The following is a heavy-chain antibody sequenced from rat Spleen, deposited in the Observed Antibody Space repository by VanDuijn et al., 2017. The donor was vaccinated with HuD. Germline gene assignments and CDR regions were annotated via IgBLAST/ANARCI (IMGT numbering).Heavy chain of an antibody. J-gene: IGHJ2*01. CDR2: ISTGGGVT. V-gene: IGHV5-25*01. CDR3: TAGGGYWDY. Sequence: EVQLVESGGGLVQPGRSMKLSCAASGFTFSDYYMAWVRQAPTEGLDWVASISTGGGVTYYRDSVKGRFTLSRDNARSTLFLQMDSLRSEDTATYYCTAGGGYWDYWGQGVMVTVSS. D-gene: IGHD1-11*01. CDR1: GFTFSDYY.